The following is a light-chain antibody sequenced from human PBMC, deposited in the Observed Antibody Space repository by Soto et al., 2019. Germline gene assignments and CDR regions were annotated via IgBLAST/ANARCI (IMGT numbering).Light chain of an antibody. CDR2: GVS. Sequence: EIVMTQSPATLSVSPGERAPLSCRASQSVRSNLAWYQQKPGQAPRLLTYGVSTRATGIPARFSGSGSGTEFTLTISSLAPEDFAIYYCHQRQSWPRTFGQGTKVDIK. V-gene: IGKV3-15*01. CDR1: QSVRSN. CDR3: HQRQSWPRT. J-gene: IGKJ1*01.